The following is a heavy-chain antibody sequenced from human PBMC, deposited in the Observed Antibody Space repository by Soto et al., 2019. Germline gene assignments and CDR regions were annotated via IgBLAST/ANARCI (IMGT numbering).Heavy chain of an antibody. V-gene: IGHV1-2*04. CDR3: ARDKGVSCTNGVCYRDYGMDV. D-gene: IGHD2-8*01. Sequence: ASVKVSCKASGYTFTGYYMHWVRQAPGQGLEWMGWINPNSGGTNYAQKFQGWVTMTRDTSISTAYMELSRLRSDDTAVYYCARDKGVSCTNGVCYRDYGMDVWGQGTTVTVSS. CDR2: INPNSGGT. CDR1: GYTFTGYY. J-gene: IGHJ6*02.